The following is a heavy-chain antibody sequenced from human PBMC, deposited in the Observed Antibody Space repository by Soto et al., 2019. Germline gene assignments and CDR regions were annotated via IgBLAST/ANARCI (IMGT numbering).Heavy chain of an antibody. Sequence: EVQLVESGGGLVQPGGSMRLSCAASGFTFSNHHMHWVRQVTGKGLEWVSGIGTVDDTYYPGSVKGRFIISREDAKNSLYLQMNNLRAGDTAVYYCVRGGASGYGLYGYFDLWGRGTLVTVSS. D-gene: IGHD5-12*01. J-gene: IGHJ2*01. CDR2: IGTVDDT. V-gene: IGHV3-13*01. CDR3: VRGGASGYGLYGYFDL. CDR1: GFTFSNHH.